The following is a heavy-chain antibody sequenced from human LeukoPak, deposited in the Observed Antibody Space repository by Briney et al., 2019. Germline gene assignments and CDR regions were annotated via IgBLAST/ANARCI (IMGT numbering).Heavy chain of an antibody. Sequence: PGGSLRLSCAASGFTFSNYAMAWVRQARGKGLEWVAAISGSGGSTYYTDSVKGRFTISRDNSKNTLYVQMNSLRAEDTAVYCCARDREGKYYSGWTVSDYWGQGTLVTVSS. D-gene: IGHD6-19*01. J-gene: IGHJ4*02. CDR1: GFTFSNYA. CDR2: ISGSGGST. CDR3: ARDREGKYYSGWTVSDY. V-gene: IGHV3-23*01.